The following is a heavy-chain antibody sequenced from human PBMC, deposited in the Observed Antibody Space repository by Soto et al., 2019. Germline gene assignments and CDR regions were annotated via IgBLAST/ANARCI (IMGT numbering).Heavy chain of an antibody. D-gene: IGHD2-15*01. CDR2: INQDGSEK. Sequence: EVQLVESGGGLVQPGGSLRLSCAASGFTFSSYWMSWVRQAPGKGLEWVANINQDGSEKYYVDSVKGRFTISRDNAKNSLYLQMNSVRAEDTAVYYCARRGYCSGGSCYTYGDFVYWGQGTLVSVSS. J-gene: IGHJ4*02. V-gene: IGHV3-7*01. CDR3: ARRGYCSGGSCYTYGDFVY. CDR1: GFTFSSYW.